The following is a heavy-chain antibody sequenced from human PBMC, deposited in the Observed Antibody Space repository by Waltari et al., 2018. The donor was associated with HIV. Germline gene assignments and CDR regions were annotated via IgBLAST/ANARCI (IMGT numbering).Heavy chain of an antibody. CDR2: FWSDGVEI. V-gene: IGHV3-33*01. Sequence: QVQLVESGGGVVQHGTSLTLSCAVSGFTFSNFAIHWVRQSPGKGLEWLAVFWSDGVEISYADSVKGRFTISKDSSQKTLYLHLTSLRAEDTALYYCARGYSSSRWIPLYHWGRGTLVTVSS. J-gene: IGHJ4*02. CDR1: GFTFSNFA. D-gene: IGHD6-6*01. CDR3: ARGYSSSRWIPLYH.